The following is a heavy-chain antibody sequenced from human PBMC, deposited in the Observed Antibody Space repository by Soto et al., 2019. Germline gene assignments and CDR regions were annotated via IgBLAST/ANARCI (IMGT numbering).Heavy chain of an antibody. CDR2: ISQSGNT. CDR1: SGSFSGYY. Sequence: SETLSLTCSIYSGSFSGYYWSWIRQPPGKGLEWIGEISQSGNTNYSPSLKSRVSISIDTSKKQFSLNLASVSAADTAVYYCARAPKVSGSSQTRPDFWGQGTLVT. V-gene: IGHV4-34*01. J-gene: IGHJ4*02. CDR3: ARAPKVSGSSQTRPDF. D-gene: IGHD6-6*01.